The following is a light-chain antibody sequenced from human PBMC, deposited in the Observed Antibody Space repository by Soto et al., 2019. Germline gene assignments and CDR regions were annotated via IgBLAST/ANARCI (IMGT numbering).Light chain of an antibody. Sequence: DIQMAQSPSSLSASIGDRVTITCRASQGISENLAWYQQRPGNAPNLLIYGASILQSGVPSRFSGSGSGTHFTLTISSLQPEDVATYYCHSYNSIPRTFGQGTTVEIK. CDR2: GAS. CDR1: QGISEN. CDR3: HSYNSIPRT. V-gene: IGKV1-27*01. J-gene: IGKJ1*01.